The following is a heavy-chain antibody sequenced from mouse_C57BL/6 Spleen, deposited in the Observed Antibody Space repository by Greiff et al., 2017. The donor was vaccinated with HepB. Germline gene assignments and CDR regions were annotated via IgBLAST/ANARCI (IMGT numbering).Heavy chain of an antibody. Sequence: EVQLQQSGPELVKPGASVKIPCKASGYTFTDYNMDWVKQSHGKSLEWIGDINPNNGGTIYNQKFKGKATLTVDKSSSTAYMELRSLTSEDTAVYYCASRGIYDGYLFAYWGQGTLVTVSA. CDR1: GYTFTDYN. V-gene: IGHV1-18*01. CDR3: ASRGIYDGYLFAY. D-gene: IGHD2-3*01. J-gene: IGHJ3*01. CDR2: INPNNGGT.